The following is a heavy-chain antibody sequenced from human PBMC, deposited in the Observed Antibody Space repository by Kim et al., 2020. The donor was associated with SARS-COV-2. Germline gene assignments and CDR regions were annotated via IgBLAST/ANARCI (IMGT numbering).Heavy chain of an antibody. D-gene: IGHD6-19*01. CDR3: ARVRAVAGTFNYYYYYSGMDV. J-gene: IGHJ6*02. Sequence: SETLSLTCAVYGGSFSGYYWSWIRQPPGKGLEWIGEINHSGSTNYNPSLKSRVTISVDTSKNQFSLKLSSVTAADTAVYYCARVRAVAGTFNYYYYYSGMDVWGQGTTVTVSS. CDR1: GGSFSGYY. V-gene: IGHV4-34*01. CDR2: INHSGST.